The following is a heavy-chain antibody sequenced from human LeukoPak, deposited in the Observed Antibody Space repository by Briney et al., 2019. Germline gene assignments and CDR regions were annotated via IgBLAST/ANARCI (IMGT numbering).Heavy chain of an antibody. CDR1: GYTFTGYY. CDR3: AREIRDIVATIAYYYGMDV. Sequence: ASVKVSCKASGYTFTGYYMHWVRQAPGQGLEWMGWINPNSGGTNYAQKFQGRVTMTRDTSISTAYMELSRLRSDDTAVYYCAREIRDIVATIAYYYGMDVWGQGTTVTVSS. V-gene: IGHV1-2*02. CDR2: INPNSGGT. D-gene: IGHD5-12*01. J-gene: IGHJ6*02.